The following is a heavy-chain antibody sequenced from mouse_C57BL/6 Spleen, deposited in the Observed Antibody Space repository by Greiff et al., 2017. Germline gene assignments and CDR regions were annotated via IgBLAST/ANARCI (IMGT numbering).Heavy chain of an antibody. CDR3: TRETTGTAPYYAMGY. D-gene: IGHD4-1*02. Sequence: VKLVESGAELVRPGASVTLSCKASGYTFTDYEMHWVKQTPVHGLEWIGAIDPETGGTAYNQKFKGKAILTADKSSSTAYMELRSLTSEDSAVYFCTRETTGTAPYYAMGYCGQEKSHTVSS. CDR1: GYTFTDYE. J-gene: IGHJ4*01. CDR2: IDPETGGT. V-gene: IGHV1-15*01.